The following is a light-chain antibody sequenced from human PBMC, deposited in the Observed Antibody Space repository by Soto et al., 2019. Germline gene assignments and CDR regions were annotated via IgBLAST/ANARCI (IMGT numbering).Light chain of an antibody. CDR3: GTWDSSLGAEVV. V-gene: IGLV1-51*02. CDR2: ENN. J-gene: IGLJ2*01. Sequence: QSVLTQPPSVSAAPGQKVTISCSGSSSNIGNNYVSWYQQLPGTAPKLLIYENNKRPSGIPDLFSGSKSGTSATLGITGLQTGDEADYYCGTWDSSLGAEVVFGGGTKLTVL. CDR1: SSNIGNNY.